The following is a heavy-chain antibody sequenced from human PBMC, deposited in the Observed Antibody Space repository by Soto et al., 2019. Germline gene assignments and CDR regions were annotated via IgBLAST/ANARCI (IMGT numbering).Heavy chain of an antibody. CDR1: GGTFSSYA. CDR3: ARDPRITIFGVVTLVGMDV. J-gene: IGHJ6*02. CDR2: IIPIFGAA. Sequence: SVEVSCKASGGTFSSYAISWVRQAPGQGLEWMGGIIPIFGAANYAQKFQGRVTITADESTSTAYMELSSLRSEDTAVYYCARDPRITIFGVVTLVGMDVWGQGTTVTVSS. V-gene: IGHV1-69*13. D-gene: IGHD3-3*01.